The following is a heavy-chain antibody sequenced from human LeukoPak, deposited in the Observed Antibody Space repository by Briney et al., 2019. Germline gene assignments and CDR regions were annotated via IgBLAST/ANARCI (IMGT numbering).Heavy chain of an antibody. CDR3: FVIVRSPDSYGFDF. J-gene: IGHJ3*01. CDR1: GFTFSNAW. V-gene: IGHV3-74*01. D-gene: IGHD2-21*02. Sequence: GGSLRLSCAASGFTFSNAWVNWVRQAPGKGLVWVSLINGGGSTATYADSVKGRFTISRDNARNTLDRQMNRLTAEDTAVYYGFVIVRSPDSYGFDFWGQGTLVTVSS. CDR2: INGGGSTA.